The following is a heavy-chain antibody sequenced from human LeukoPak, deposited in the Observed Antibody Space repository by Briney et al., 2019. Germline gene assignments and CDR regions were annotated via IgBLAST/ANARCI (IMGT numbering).Heavy chain of an antibody. Sequence: SETLSLTCTVSGGSISSYYWSWIRQPPGKGLEWIGYIYYSGSTNYNPSLKSRVTIPVDTSKNQFSLKLSSVTAADTAVYYCAGGYSYGKKDYWGQGTLVTVSS. CDR2: IYYSGST. J-gene: IGHJ4*02. D-gene: IGHD5-18*01. CDR1: GGSISSYY. V-gene: IGHV4-59*01. CDR3: AGGYSYGKKDY.